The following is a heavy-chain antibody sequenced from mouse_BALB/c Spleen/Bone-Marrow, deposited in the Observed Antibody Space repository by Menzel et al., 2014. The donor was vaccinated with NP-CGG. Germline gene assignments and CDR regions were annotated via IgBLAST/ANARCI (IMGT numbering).Heavy chain of an antibody. V-gene: IGHV1S22*01. D-gene: IGHD1-1*01. CDR2: ICPGSGST. J-gene: IGHJ3*01. CDR3: TRYYGSSYPSWFAY. CDR1: GYTFTSYW. Sequence: LQQSGSELVRPGASVKLSCKASGYTFTSYWMHWVKQRHGQGLEWIGNICPGSGSTNYDEKFKSKGTLTVDTSSSTAYMLLGSLTSEDSAVYYCTRYYGSSYPSWFAYWGQGTLVTVSA.